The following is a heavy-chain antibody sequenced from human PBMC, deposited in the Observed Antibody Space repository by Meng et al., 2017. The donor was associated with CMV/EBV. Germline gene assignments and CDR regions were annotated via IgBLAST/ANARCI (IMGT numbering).Heavy chain of an antibody. D-gene: IGHD3-10*01. CDR3: ARPTKSGGFNFDY. CDR1: GYSYNGYW. CDR2: IYPGDSDN. V-gene: IGHV5-51*01. Sequence: EGSGYSYNGYWIGWVRQMPGKGLEWMGIIYPGDSDNKYSPSVQGKVTISADKSISTAYLQWSSLKASDTAMYYCARPTKSGGFNFDYWGQGTLVTVSS. J-gene: IGHJ4*02.